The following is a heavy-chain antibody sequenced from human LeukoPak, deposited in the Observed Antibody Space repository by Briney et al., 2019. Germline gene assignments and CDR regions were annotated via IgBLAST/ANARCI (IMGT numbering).Heavy chain of an antibody. CDR1: GFTFSSYS. CDR2: ISSSSSTI. D-gene: IGHD2-2*01. Sequence: GGSLRLSCAASGFTFSSYSMNWVRQAPEKGLEWVSYISSSSSTIYYADSVKGRFTISRDNAKNSLYLQMNSLRAEDTAVYYCARDGEARQLRDYYYYMDVWGKGTTVTVSS. V-gene: IGHV3-48*04. CDR3: ARDGEARQLRDYYYYMDV. J-gene: IGHJ6*03.